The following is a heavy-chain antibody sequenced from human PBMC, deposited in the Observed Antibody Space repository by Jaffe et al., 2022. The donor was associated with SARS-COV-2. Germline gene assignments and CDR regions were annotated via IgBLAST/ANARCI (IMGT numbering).Heavy chain of an antibody. CDR2: IYTSGST. D-gene: IGHD3-3*01. V-gene: IGHV4-61*02. CDR3: ASELVYYDFWSGWDV. CDR1: GGSISSGSYY. Sequence: QVQLQESGPGLVKPSQTLSLTCTVSGGSISSGSYYWSWIRQPAGKGLEWIGRIYTSGSTNYNPSLKSRVTISVDTSKNQFSLKLSSVTAADTAVYYCASELVYYDFWSGWDVWGQGTTVTVSS. J-gene: IGHJ6*02.